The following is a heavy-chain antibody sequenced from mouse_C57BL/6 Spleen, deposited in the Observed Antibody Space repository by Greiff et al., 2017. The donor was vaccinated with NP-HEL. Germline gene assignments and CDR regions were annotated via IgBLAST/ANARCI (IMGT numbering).Heavy chain of an antibody. V-gene: IGHV1-50*01. CDR3: ARWDDYGSSPAYAMDY. J-gene: IGHJ4*01. D-gene: IGHD1-1*01. CDR2: IDPSDSYT. Sequence: VQLQQPGAELVKPGASVKLSCKASGYTFTSYWMQWVKQRPGQGLEWIGEIDPSDSYTNYNQKFKGKATLTVDTSSSPAYMQLSSLTSEDSAVYYCARWDDYGSSPAYAMDYWGQGTSVTVSS. CDR1: GYTFTSYW.